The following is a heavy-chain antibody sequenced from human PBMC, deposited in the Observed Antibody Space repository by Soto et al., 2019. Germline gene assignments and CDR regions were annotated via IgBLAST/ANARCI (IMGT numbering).Heavy chain of an antibody. CDR2: ISSSSSYI. CDR1: GFTFSSYS. J-gene: IGHJ4*02. D-gene: IGHD4-17*01. V-gene: IGHV3-21*01. Sequence: GGSLRLSCAASGFTFSSYSMNWVRQAPGKGLEWVSSISSSSSYIYYADSVKGRFTIPRDNAKNSLYLQMNSLRAEDTAVYYCARARATTVTTNPPNYWGQGTLVTVSS. CDR3: ARARATTVTTNPPNY.